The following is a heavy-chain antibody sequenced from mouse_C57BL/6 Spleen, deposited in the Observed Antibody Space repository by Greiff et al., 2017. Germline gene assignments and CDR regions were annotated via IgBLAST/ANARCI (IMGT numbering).Heavy chain of an antibody. CDR3: ARLGAWFAY. CDR1: GYAFSSSW. D-gene: IGHD3-3*01. J-gene: IGHJ3*01. V-gene: IGHV1-82*01. Sequence: QVQLQQSGPELVKPGASVKLSCQASGYAFSSSWMNWVKQRPGKGLEWIGRIYPGDGDTNYNGKFKGKATLTADKSSSTAYMQLSSLSSEDSAVYCCARLGAWFAYCGQRTLVTVSA. CDR2: IYPGDGDT.